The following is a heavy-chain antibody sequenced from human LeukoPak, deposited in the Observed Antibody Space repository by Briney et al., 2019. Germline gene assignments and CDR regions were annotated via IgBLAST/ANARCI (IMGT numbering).Heavy chain of an antibody. CDR1: GFTFSSYS. J-gene: IGHJ4*02. Sequence: PGGSLRLSCAASGFTFSSYSMNWVRQAPGKGLEWVSYISSSSSTMYYADSVKGRFTISRDNAKNSLYLQMNSLRAEDTAVYYCARTGDCSGGSCYSGFDYWGQGTLVTVSS. CDR3: ARTGDCSGGSCYSGFDY. V-gene: IGHV3-48*01. CDR2: ISSSSSTM. D-gene: IGHD2-15*01.